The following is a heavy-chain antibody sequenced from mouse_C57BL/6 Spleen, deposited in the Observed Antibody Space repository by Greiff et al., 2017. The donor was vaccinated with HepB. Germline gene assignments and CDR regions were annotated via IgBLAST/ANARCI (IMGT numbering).Heavy chain of an antibody. J-gene: IGHJ2*01. Sequence: QVQLQQSGPELVKPGASVKISCKASGYAFSSSWMNWVKQRPGKGLEWIGRIYPGDGDTNYNGKFKGKATLTADKSSSTAYMQLSSLTSEDSAVYFCARGLAHFDYWGQGTTLTVSS. CDR2: IYPGDGDT. D-gene: IGHD3-3*01. CDR1: GYAFSSSW. V-gene: IGHV1-82*01. CDR3: ARGLAHFDY.